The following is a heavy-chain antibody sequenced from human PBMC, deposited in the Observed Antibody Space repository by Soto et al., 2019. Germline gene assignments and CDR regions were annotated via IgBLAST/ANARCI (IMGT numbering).Heavy chain of an antibody. V-gene: IGHV3-33*01. D-gene: IGHD7-27*01. CDR3: VRDLLGSGGHFDY. CDR1: GFIFSSFG. J-gene: IGHJ4*02. Sequence: PGGSLRLSCAASGFIFSSFGMHWVRQAPGKGLEWVAHIWYDGSNTYYADSVKGRFTISRDNSRNTLYLQMNSLRAEDTAVYHCVRDLLGSGGHFDYWGQGTPVTVPS. CDR2: IWYDGSNT.